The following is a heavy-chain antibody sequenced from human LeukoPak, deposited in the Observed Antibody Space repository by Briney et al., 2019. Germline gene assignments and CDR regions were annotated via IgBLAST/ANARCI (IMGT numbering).Heavy chain of an antibody. Sequence: ASVKVSCKASGYTFTGYYMHWVRQAPGQGLEWMGWINPNSGGTNYAQKFQGWVTMTRDTSISTAYMELSRLRSDDTAVYYCARSAVAGQREHRFDYWGQGILVTVSS. J-gene: IGHJ4*02. CDR1: GYTFTGYY. V-gene: IGHV1-2*04. D-gene: IGHD6-19*01. CDR2: INPNSGGT. CDR3: ARSAVAGQREHRFDY.